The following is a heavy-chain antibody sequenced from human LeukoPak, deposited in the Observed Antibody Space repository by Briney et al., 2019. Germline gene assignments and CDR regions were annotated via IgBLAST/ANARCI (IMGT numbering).Heavy chain of an antibody. V-gene: IGHV3-11*03. J-gene: IGHJ4*02. CDR3: ARHPDGSLSLDY. CDR2: SSSSGSHT. D-gene: IGHD1-26*01. CDR1: GFSFSDYY. Sequence: GGSLRLSCVASGFSFSDYYMSWIRQAAGKGLEWVSYSSSSGSHTNYADSVTGRFTISRNNAKKSLHLQMNSLRAEDTAVYYCARHPDGSLSLDYWGQGTLVTVSS.